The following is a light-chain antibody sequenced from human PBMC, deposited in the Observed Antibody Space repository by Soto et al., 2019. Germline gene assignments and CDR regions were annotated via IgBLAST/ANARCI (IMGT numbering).Light chain of an antibody. J-gene: IGKJ2*01. CDR2: GAS. CDR1: QSVSSSY. CDR3: QQYGRSPRYT. V-gene: IGKV3-20*01. Sequence: EIGLTQSPGTLSLSPGERATLSCRASQSVSSSYLAWYQQKPGQAPRLLIYGASSRATGIPDRFSGSGSGTYFTLTISRLEPEDVAVYYCQQYGRSPRYTFGQGTKLELK.